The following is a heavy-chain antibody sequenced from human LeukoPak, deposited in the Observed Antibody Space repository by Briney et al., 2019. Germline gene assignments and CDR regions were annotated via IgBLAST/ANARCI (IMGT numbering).Heavy chain of an antibody. J-gene: IGHJ4*02. D-gene: IGHD5-12*01. CDR2: ISSSSYI. V-gene: IGHV3-21*01. CDR1: GCTFSSYS. CDR3: TILEARGGATDY. Sequence: GGSLRLSCAASGCTFSSYSMNWIRQPPGKGLEWVSSISSSSYIYYEASVKGRVTISRDNSKNPLYLQMNSLTAADTAVYYCTILEARGGATDYTGPGTPATVSP.